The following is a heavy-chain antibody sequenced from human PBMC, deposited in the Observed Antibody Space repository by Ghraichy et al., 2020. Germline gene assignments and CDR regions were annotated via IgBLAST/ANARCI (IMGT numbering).Heavy chain of an antibody. CDR2: IKQDGSEK. CDR1: GFTFSSYW. Sequence: GGSLRLSCAASGFTFSSYWMSWVRQAPGKGLEWVANIKQDGSEKYYVDSVKGRFTISRDNAKNSLYLQMNSLRAEDTAVYYCARGPRMVRGVMSYYYGMDVWGQGTTVTVSS. V-gene: IGHV3-7*03. CDR3: ARGPRMVRGVMSYYYGMDV. J-gene: IGHJ6*02. D-gene: IGHD3-10*01.